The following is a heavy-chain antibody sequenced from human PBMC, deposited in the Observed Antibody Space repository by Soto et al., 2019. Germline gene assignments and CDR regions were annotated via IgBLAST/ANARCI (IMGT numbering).Heavy chain of an antibody. V-gene: IGHV3-33*01. J-gene: IGHJ3*02. D-gene: IGHD4-17*01. CDR1: GFTFSSYG. CDR3: ARDLSGYYGTLDT. CDR2: IWYDGSNK. Sequence: QVQLVESGGGVVQPGRSLRLSCAPSGFTFSSYGMHWARQAPGKGLEWVAVIWYDGSNKVYADSVKGRFTISRDNSKNTLYLQMNSLRAEDTAVYYCARDLSGYYGTLDTWGQGTMVTVSS.